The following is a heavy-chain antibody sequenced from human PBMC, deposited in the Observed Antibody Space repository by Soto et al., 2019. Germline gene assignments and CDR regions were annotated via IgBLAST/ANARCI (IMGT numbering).Heavy chain of an antibody. D-gene: IGHD6-6*01. CDR2: IYPGDSDT. V-gene: IGHV5-51*01. CDR3: ASSRAASSSSTLYYYYYGMDV. Sequence: PGESLKISCKASGYSFTSYWIGWVRQMPGKGLAWLGIIYPGDSDTRYSPSFQGQVTISADKSISTAYLQWSSLKASDTAMYYCASSRAASSSSTLYYYYYGMDVWGQGTTVTVSS. J-gene: IGHJ6*02. CDR1: GYSFTSYW.